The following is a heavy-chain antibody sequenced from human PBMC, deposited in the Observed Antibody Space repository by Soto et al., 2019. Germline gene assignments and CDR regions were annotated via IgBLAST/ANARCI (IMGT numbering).Heavy chain of an antibody. Sequence: PSETLSLTCTSSGGSISNYYWIWFRQTPGKGLEWIGYVHDSWGSNYNPSLKSRVAISLDTSKSQFSLKLTSVTATDTAVYYCARQGFGALHGLVDVWSQGTTVTVSS. V-gene: IGHV4-59*08. CDR3: ARQGFGALHGLVDV. D-gene: IGHD3-10*01. CDR1: GGSISNYY. J-gene: IGHJ6*02. CDR2: VHDSWGS.